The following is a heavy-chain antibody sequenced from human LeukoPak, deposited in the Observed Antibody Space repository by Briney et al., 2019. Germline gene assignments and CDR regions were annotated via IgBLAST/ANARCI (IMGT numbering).Heavy chain of an antibody. D-gene: IGHD3-9*01. V-gene: IGHV4-31*03. CDR3: ASILYDLNSAFHFDS. CDR2: MFYTGKS. Sequence: SQTLSLTCTVSGASVSSGAYYWSWIRQHPGKGLEWIGYMFYTGKSYHNPSVKSRVSLSVDTSNNQFSLRLTSVTAADTAVYYCASILYDLNSAFHFDSWGQGLLVTVSS. J-gene: IGHJ4*02. CDR1: GASVSSGAYY.